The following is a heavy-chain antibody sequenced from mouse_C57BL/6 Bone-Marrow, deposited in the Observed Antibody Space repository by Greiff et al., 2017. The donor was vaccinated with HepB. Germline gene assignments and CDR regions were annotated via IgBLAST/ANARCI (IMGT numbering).Heavy chain of an antibody. CDR1: GFTFSNYW. V-gene: IGHV6-3*01. Sequence: EVKLVESGGGLVQPGGSMKLSCVASGFTFSNYWMNWVPQSPEKGLEWVAQIRLKSDNYATHYAESVKGRLTISRDDSKSSVDLQMNNLRAEDTGIYYCTVYGNYWYFDVWGTGTTVTVSS. D-gene: IGHD2-10*02. CDR2: IRLKSDNYAT. CDR3: TVYGNYWYFDV. J-gene: IGHJ1*03.